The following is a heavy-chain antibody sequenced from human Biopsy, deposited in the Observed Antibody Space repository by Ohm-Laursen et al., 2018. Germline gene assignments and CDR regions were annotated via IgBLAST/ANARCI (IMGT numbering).Heavy chain of an antibody. CDR2: LWFAGTNK. D-gene: IGHD1-1*01. J-gene: IGHJ3*02. CDR3: ARPTNARAGGAPFDI. V-gene: IGHV3-33*01. CDR1: GFGFCSNS. Sequence: SLSLSCAASGFGFCSNSMHWVRQAPGKGLEWVAVLWFAGTNKYYADSVRGRFTISRDNSKNTLYLQMNSLRAEDTAMYYCARPTNARAGGAPFDIWGQGTMVTVSS.